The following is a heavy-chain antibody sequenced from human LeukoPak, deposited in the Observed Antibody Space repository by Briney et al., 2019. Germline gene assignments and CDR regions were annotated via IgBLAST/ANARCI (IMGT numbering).Heavy chain of an antibody. V-gene: IGHV4-4*07. Sequence: SETLSLTCSVSGGSISTYYWSWIRQPAGRGLEWIGRVYRSGNTNYNPSLQSRVTMSVDTSKNQISLRLRSVIAADTAVYYCARDDFEYSVHYGMDVWGQGTAVTVSS. CDR3: ARDDFEYSVHYGMDV. D-gene: IGHD3-9*01. J-gene: IGHJ6*02. CDR1: GGSISTYY. CDR2: VYRSGNT.